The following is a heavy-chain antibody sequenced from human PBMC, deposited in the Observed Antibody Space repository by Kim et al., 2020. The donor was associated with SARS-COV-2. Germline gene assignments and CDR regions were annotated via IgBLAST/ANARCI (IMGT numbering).Heavy chain of an antibody. CDR3: ARTYYDFWSGYYTIDY. Sequence: GASLKISCKGSGYSFTSYWISWVRQMPGKGLEWMGRIDPSDSYTNYSPSFQGHVTISADKSISTAYLQWSSLKASDTAMYYCARTYYDFWSGYYTIDYWGQGTLVTVSS. V-gene: IGHV5-10-1*01. D-gene: IGHD3-3*01. CDR1: GYSFTSYW. J-gene: IGHJ4*02. CDR2: IDPSDSYT.